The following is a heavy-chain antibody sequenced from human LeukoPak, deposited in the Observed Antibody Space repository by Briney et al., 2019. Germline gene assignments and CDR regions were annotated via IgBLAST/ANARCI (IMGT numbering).Heavy chain of an antibody. J-gene: IGHJ4*02. Sequence: GGSLRLSCAASGFTFDDYAMHWVRQAPGKGLEWVSGISWNSGSIGYADSVKGRFTISRDNAKNSLYLQMNSLRAEDTALYYCAKGYYYDSSGYYSSPLFDYWGQGTLVTVSS. CDR2: ISWNSGSI. CDR1: GFTFDDYA. V-gene: IGHV3-9*01. D-gene: IGHD3-22*01. CDR3: AKGYYYDSSGYYSSPLFDY.